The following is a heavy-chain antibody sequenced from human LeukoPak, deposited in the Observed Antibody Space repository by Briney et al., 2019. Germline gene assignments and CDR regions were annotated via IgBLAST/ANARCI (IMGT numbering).Heavy chain of an antibody. J-gene: IGHJ4*02. CDR3: ARRTAMVSLDY. V-gene: IGHV3-23*01. D-gene: IGHD5-18*01. CDR2: ISGSGGST. CDR1: GFTFSSHA. Sequence: GGSLRLSCAASGFTFSSHAMSWVRQAPGKGLEWVSAISGSGGSTYYADSVKGRFTISRDNSKNTLYLQMNSLRAEDTAVYYCARRTAMVSLDYWGQGTLVTVSS.